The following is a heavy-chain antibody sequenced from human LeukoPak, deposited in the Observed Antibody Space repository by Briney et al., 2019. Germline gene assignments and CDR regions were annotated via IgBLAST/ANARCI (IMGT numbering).Heavy chain of an antibody. D-gene: IGHD2-15*01. CDR2: ISSDGSKT. J-gene: IGHJ4*02. CDR3: ARELPFDY. CDR1: GFTFSTYW. Sequence: GGSLRLSCAASGFTFSTYWMHWVRQAPGKGLVWVSRISSDGSKTNYADSVKGRFTISRDNAKNTLYLQMNSLRDEDTAVYYCARELPFDYWGQGTLVTVSS. V-gene: IGHV3-74*01.